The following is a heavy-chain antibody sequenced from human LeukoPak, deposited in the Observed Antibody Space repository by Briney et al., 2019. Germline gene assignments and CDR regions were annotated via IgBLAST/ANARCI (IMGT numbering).Heavy chain of an antibody. CDR1: GFTFSSYS. CDR2: ISSSSSYI. J-gene: IGHJ4*02. Sequence: GGSLRLSCAASGFTFSSYSMNWVRHAPGKGLEWVSSISSSSSYIYYADSVKGRFTISRDNAKNSLYLQMNSLRAEDTAVYYCARDQNYGSDYDYWGQGALVTVSS. V-gene: IGHV3-21*01. D-gene: IGHD3-10*01. CDR3: ARDQNYGSDYDY.